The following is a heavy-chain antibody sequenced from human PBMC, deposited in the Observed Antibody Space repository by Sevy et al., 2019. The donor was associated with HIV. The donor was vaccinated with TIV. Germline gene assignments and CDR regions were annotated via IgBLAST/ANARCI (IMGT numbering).Heavy chain of an antibody. CDR1: GFSLNTHAVG. V-gene: IGHV2-5*02. Sequence: SGPTLVKPTQTLTLTCTFSGFSLNTHAVGVAWIRQPPGKALEWLGVIYWDDDKRYSPSLKSRLTITKDSSKNQVVLRMSNMDPVDTATYYCAHSSGAYYNYGLDVWGQRTTVTVSS. J-gene: IGHJ6*02. D-gene: IGHD3-10*01. CDR3: AHSSGAYYNYGLDV. CDR2: IYWDDDK.